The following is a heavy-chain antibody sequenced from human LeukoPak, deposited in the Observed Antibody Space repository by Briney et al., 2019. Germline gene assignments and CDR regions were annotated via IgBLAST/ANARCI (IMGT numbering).Heavy chain of an antibody. CDR2: ISGSGGST. CDR3: ARAMISGSDY. D-gene: IGHD3-22*01. Sequence: GGSLRLSCAASGFTFSSYAMSWVRQAPGKGLEWVSVISGSGGSTYYADSVKGRFTISRDNSKNTLYLQMNSLRAEDTAVYYCARAMISGSDYWGQGTLVTVSS. V-gene: IGHV3-23*01. CDR1: GFTFSSYA. J-gene: IGHJ4*02.